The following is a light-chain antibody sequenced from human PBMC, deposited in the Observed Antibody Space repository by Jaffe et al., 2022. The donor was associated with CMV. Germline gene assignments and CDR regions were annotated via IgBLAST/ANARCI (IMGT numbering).Light chain of an antibody. V-gene: IGKV3-20*01. Sequence: EIVLTQSPGTLSLSPGERATLSCRASQAFSRSYLAWYQQKPGQAPRLLIYGASFRATGIPDRFSGSGSGTDYTLTISRLEPEDFAVYYCQQYGSTPWRFGQGTRVEIK. CDR2: GAS. J-gene: IGKJ1*01. CDR3: QQYGSTPWR. CDR1: QAFSRSY.